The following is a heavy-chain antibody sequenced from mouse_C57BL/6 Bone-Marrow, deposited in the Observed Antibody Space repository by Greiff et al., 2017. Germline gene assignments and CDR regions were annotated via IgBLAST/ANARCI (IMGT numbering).Heavy chain of an antibody. D-gene: IGHD3-2*02. CDR3: ARGERRLRFAY. Sequence: QVQLQQPGAELVMPGASVKLSCKASGYTFTSYWMHWVKQRPGQGLEWIGEIYPSDSYTNYNQKFKGKTTLTVDKSSSTAYMQLSSLTSEDAAVYYCARGERRLRFAYWGQGTLVTVSA. CDR1: GYTFTSYW. V-gene: IGHV1-69*01. J-gene: IGHJ3*01. CDR2: IYPSDSYT.